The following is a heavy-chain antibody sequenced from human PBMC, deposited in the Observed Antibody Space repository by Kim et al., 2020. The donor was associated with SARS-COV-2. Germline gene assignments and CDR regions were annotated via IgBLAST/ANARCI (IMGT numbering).Heavy chain of an antibody. CDR3: AKDPRYYDSSGSYYYYGMDV. V-gene: IGHV3-23*01. J-gene: IGHJ6*02. CDR1: GFTFSSYA. D-gene: IGHD3-22*01. Sequence: GGSLRLSCAASGFTFSSYAMSWVRQAPGKGLEWVSAISGSGGSTYYADSVKGRFTISRDNSKNTLYLQMNSLRAEDTAVYYCAKDPRYYDSSGSYYYYGMDVWGQGTTVTVSS. CDR2: ISGSGGST.